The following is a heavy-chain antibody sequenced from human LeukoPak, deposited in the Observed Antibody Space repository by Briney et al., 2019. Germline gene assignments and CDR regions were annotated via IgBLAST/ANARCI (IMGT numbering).Heavy chain of an antibody. D-gene: IGHD2-15*01. CDR3: ARDIVVVVAAGGYDY. CDR2: IYYSGST. J-gene: IGHJ4*02. V-gene: IGHV4-31*03. Sequence: SETLSLTCTVSGGSISSGGYYWSWIRQHPGKGLEWIGYIYYSGSTYYNPSLKSRVTISVDTSKNQFSLKPSSVTAADTAVYYCARDIVVVVAAGGYDYWGQGTLVTVSS. CDR1: GGSISSGGYY.